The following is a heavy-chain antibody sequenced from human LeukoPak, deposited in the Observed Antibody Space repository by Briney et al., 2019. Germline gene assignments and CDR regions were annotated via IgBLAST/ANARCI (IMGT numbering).Heavy chain of an antibody. V-gene: IGHV1-2*02. CDR2: INPNSGAT. J-gene: IGHJ4*02. CDR3: AKLNGNHFDY. Sequence: ASVKVSCKASGYTFTGYHMHWVRQAPGQGLEWMAWINPNSGATDYAQKFQGRVTMTRDTSTSTAYMELSRLRSDDTAVYYCAKLNGNHFDYWGQGTLVTVSS. CDR1: GYTFTGYH. D-gene: IGHD1-14*01.